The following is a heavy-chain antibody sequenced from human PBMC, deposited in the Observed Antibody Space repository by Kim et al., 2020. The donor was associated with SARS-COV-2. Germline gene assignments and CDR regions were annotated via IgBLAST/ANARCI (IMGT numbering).Heavy chain of an antibody. CDR1: GGSISSYY. Sequence: SETLSLTCTVSGGSISSYYWSWIRQLPGKGLEWIGYIYYSGSTNYNPSLKSRVTISVDTSKNQFSLKLSSVTAADTAVYYCARRGRVWYYDSSGRAPWYFDLWGRGTLVTVSS. CDR3: ARRGRVWYYDSSGRAPWYFDL. CDR2: IYYSGST. D-gene: IGHD3-22*01. J-gene: IGHJ2*01. V-gene: IGHV4-59*08.